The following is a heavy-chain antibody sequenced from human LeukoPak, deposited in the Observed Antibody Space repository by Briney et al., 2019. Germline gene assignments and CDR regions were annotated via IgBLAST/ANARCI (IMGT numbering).Heavy chain of an antibody. CDR3: ARGGYPLYYFDY. CDR1: GFTFRSYE. J-gene: IGHJ4*02. Sequence: GGSLRLSCAAPGFTFRSYEKNWGRQAPGKGLEWVSYISSSGSTIYYADSVKGRFTISRDNAKNSLYLQMNSLRAEDTAVYYCARGGYPLYYFDYWGQGTLVTVSS. V-gene: IGHV3-48*03. D-gene: IGHD3-22*01. CDR2: ISSSGSTI.